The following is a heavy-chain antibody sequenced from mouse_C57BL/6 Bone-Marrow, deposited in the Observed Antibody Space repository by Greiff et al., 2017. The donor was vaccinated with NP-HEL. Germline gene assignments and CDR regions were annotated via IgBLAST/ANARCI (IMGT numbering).Heavy chain of an antibody. J-gene: IGHJ4*01. V-gene: IGHV1-76*01. CDR3: ARGRGDY. Sequence: VKLVESGAELVRPGASVKLSCKASGYTFTDYYINWVKQRPGQGLEWIARIYPGSGNTYYNEKFKGKATLTAEKSSSTAYMQLSSLTSEDSAVYFCARGRGDYWGQGTSVTVSS. CDR1: GYTFTDYY. CDR2: IYPGSGNT.